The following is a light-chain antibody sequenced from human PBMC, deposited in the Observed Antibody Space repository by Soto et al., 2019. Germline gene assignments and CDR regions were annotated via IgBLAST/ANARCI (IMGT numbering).Light chain of an antibody. CDR1: QSVSSSY. J-gene: IGKJ2*01. V-gene: IGKV3-20*01. CDR3: QQYGSSPPWYP. CDR2: GAS. Sequence: EIVLTQSPGTLSLSPGERATLSCRASQSVSSSYLAWYQQKPGQGPRLLIYGASSRATGIPDRFSGSGSGTDFTLTISRLEPEDFAVYYCQQYGSSPPWYPFGQGTKLEIK.